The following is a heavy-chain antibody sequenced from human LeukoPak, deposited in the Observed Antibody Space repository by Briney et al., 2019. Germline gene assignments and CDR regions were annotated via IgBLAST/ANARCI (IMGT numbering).Heavy chain of an antibody. Sequence: SETLSLTCTVSGGSIRGYYWSWIRQPPGKGLEWIGYIHYSGSTNYNPSLKSRVTISVDTSKNQFSLKLSSVTAADTAVYYCARRCTYGVCNGGFDLWGQGTLVTVSS. V-gene: IGHV4-59*12. J-gene: IGHJ4*02. CDR1: GGSIRGYY. CDR3: ARRCTYGVCNGGFDL. D-gene: IGHD2-8*01. CDR2: IHYSGST.